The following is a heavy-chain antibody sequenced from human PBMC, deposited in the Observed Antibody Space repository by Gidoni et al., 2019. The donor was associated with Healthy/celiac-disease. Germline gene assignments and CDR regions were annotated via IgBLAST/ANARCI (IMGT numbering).Heavy chain of an antibody. V-gene: IGHV4-59*01. CDR1: RGSISSYY. CDR2: IYYSGST. CDR3: ARAMNGDYRGDAFDI. J-gene: IGHJ3*02. Sequence: QVQLQESGPGLVKPSETLSLTCTVSRGSISSYYWSWIRQPPGKGLEWIGYIYYSGSTNYNPSLKSRVTISVDTSKNQFSLKLSSVTAADTAVYYCARAMNGDYRGDAFDIWGQGTMVTVSS. D-gene: IGHD4-17*01.